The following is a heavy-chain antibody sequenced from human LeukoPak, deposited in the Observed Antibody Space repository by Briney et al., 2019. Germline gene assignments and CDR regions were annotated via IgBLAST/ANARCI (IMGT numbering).Heavy chain of an antibody. Sequence: ASETLSLTCAVYGGSFSDYYWGWIRQPPGKGLEWIGEINHSGSTNYNPSLKSRVTISVDTSKNQFSLKLSSVTAADTAMYYCARRSVRVGALEEARSWSYFDYWGQGTLVTVSS. CDR2: INHSGST. CDR3: ARRSVRVGALEEARSWSYFDY. V-gene: IGHV4-34*01. J-gene: IGHJ4*02. CDR1: GGSFSDYY. D-gene: IGHD1-26*01.